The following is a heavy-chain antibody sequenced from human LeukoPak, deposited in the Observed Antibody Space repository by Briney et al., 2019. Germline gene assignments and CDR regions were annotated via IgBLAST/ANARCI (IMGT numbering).Heavy chain of an antibody. V-gene: IGHV4-61*01. Sequence: SETLSLTCTVSGGSISSGSYYWSWIRQPPGKGLEWIGYIYYSGSTNYNPSLKSRVTISVDTSKNQFSLKLSSVTAADTAVYYCARVKQQLGDPYYYGMDVWGQGTTVTVSS. CDR3: ARVKQQLGDPYYYGMDV. D-gene: IGHD6-13*01. CDR1: GGSISSGSYY. J-gene: IGHJ6*02. CDR2: IYYSGST.